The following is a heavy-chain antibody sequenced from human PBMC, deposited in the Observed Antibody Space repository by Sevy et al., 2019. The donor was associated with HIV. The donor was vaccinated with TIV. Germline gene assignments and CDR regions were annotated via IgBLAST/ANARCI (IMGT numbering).Heavy chain of an antibody. Sequence: GGSLRLSCAASGFTFSSYGMHWVRQAPGKGLEWVSCISSSGGSTYYADSVKGRFSISRDTSKNTLYLQMNSLRAEDTAVYYCATLRGGLYGSGYFQNWGQGTQVTVSS. CDR3: ATLRGGLYGSGYFQN. V-gene: IGHV3-23*01. CDR2: ISSSGGST. CDR1: GFTFSSYG. J-gene: IGHJ1*01. D-gene: IGHD3-10*01.